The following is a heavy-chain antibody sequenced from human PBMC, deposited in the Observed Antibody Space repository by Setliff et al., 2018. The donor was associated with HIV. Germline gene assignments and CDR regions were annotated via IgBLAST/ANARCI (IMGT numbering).Heavy chain of an antibody. CDR1: GGSISTYY. V-gene: IGHV4-59*01. J-gene: IGHJ4*02. D-gene: IGHD2-8*01. Sequence: SETLPLTCTVSGGSISTYYWSWIRQSPGKGLEWIGYVYYSGSTNYNPSLKGRVTISVDTSKNQFSLKLSSVTAADTAVYYCARKDLFNVFDYWGQGTLVTVSS. CDR3: ARKDLFNVFDY. CDR2: VYYSGST.